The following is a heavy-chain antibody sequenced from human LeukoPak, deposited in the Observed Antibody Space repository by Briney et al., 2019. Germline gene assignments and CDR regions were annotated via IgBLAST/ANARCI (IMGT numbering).Heavy chain of an antibody. D-gene: IGHD3-10*01. CDR1: RFTVSNYS. CDR2: IGGSGGRP. J-gene: IGHJ4*02. CDR3: AKALLLFSSDYFDY. V-gene: IGHV3-23*01. Sequence: GRSLRLSCAASRFTVSNYSMTWVRQAAGQGLGWVSAIGGSGGRPYYAYSLKRRFTMSRDNYKNTLYLQMNSLRAEGTAVYYCAKALLLFSSDYFDYWGQGTLVTVSS.